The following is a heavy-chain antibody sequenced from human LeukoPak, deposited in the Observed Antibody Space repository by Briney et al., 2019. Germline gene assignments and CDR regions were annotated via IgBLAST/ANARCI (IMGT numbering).Heavy chain of an antibody. CDR1: GYTFTTYG. CDR2: ISGYNGNT. D-gene: IGHD3-22*01. CDR3: ARSQAYYYDSSGYGGLDY. Sequence: ASLKVSCKASGYTFTTYGISWVRHAPGQRLEWMGCISGYNGNTNYAQKLQGRVTMTTDTSTSTAYMELRSLRSDDTAVYYCARSQAYYYDSSGYGGLDYWGQGTLVTVSS. V-gene: IGHV1-18*01. J-gene: IGHJ4*02.